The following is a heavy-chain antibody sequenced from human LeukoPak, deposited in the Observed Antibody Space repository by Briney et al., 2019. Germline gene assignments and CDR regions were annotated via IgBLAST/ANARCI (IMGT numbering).Heavy chain of an antibody. V-gene: IGHV3-23*01. CDR1: GFTISSYA. Sequence: GGSLRLSCAASGFTISSYAMSWVRQAPGKGLEWVSAISGSGGSTYYADSVKGRFTISRDNSKNTLYLQMKSLRAEDTAVYYCAKDRTYYFDYWGQGTLVTVSS. CDR3: AKDRTYYFDY. J-gene: IGHJ4*02. CDR2: ISGSGGST.